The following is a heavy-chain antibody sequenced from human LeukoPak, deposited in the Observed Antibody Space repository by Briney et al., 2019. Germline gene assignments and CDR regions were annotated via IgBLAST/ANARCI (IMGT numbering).Heavy chain of an antibody. Sequence: PGGSLRLSCAASGFTFSSYSMSWVRQAPGKGLEWVSSISDDSNYIYYADSVEGRFTISRDNAKNSLYLQMNSLRAEDTAVYYCARDIVRPFDIWGQGTMVTVSS. V-gene: IGHV3-21*01. D-gene: IGHD2/OR15-2a*01. CDR1: GFTFSSYS. J-gene: IGHJ3*02. CDR3: ARDIVRPFDI. CDR2: ISDDSNYI.